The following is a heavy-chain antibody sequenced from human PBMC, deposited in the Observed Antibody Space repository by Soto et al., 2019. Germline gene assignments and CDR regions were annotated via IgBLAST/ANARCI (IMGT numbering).Heavy chain of an antibody. CDR2: IDPSDSYT. D-gene: IGHD1-26*01. CDR3: ASASGSYDY. Sequence: PGETLKISCNGSGYIFTSYWISWVRQMPGKGLEWMGRIDPSDSYTNYSPSFQGHVTISADKSISTAYLQWSSLKASDTAMYYCASASGSYDYWGQGTLVTVSS. J-gene: IGHJ4*02. CDR1: GYIFTSYW. V-gene: IGHV5-10-1*01.